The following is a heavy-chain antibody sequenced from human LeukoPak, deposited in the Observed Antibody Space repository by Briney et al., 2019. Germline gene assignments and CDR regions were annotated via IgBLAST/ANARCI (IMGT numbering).Heavy chain of an antibody. Sequence: PSETLSLTCSVSGASISSYYWSWIRQPPGKGLEWIGFIYYSGSTYYNPSLKSRVTISVDTSKNQFSLKLSSVTAADTAVYYCARVLLWFGDFDYWGQGTLVTVSS. D-gene: IGHD3-10*01. J-gene: IGHJ4*02. CDR2: IYYSGST. CDR3: ARVLLWFGDFDY. CDR1: GASISSYY. V-gene: IGHV4-59*08.